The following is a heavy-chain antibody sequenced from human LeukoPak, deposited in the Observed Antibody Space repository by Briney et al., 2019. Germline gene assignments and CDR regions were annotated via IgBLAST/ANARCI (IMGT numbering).Heavy chain of an antibody. J-gene: IGHJ4*02. D-gene: IGHD6-6*01. V-gene: IGHV1-69*13. Sequence: ASVKVSCKASGGTFSSYAISWVRQAPGQGLEWMGGIIPIFGTANYAQKFQGRVTITADESTSTAYMELSSLRSEDTAVYYCARKEGSVPYYFDYWGQGTLVTVSS. CDR1: GGTFSSYA. CDR3: ARKEGSVPYYFDY. CDR2: IIPIFGTA.